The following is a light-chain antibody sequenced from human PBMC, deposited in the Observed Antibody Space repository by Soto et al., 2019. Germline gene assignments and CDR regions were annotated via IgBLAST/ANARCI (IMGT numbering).Light chain of an antibody. V-gene: IGKV3-20*01. CDR1: QSIASSY. CDR3: QHYGTSPFT. CDR2: GTS. Sequence: PGERATLSCRASQSIASSYFGWYQQKPGQAPRLLIYGTSSRATGIPDRFSDSGSGTDFTLTITRLEPEDVAVYYCQHYGTSPFTFGPGTKVEIK. J-gene: IGKJ3*01.